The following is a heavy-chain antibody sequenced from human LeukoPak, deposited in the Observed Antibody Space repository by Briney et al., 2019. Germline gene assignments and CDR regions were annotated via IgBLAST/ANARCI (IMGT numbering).Heavy chain of an antibody. D-gene: IGHD2-2*01. V-gene: IGHV3-23*01. CDR2: ISGSGGST. Sequence: GGSLRLSCAASGFTFSSYAMSWVRQAPGKGLEWVSAISGSGGSTYYADSVKGRLTISRDNSKNTLYLQMNSLRAEDTAVYYCAKDPLYCSSTSCYVHYFDYWGQGTLVTVSS. J-gene: IGHJ4*02. CDR3: AKDPLYCSSTSCYVHYFDY. CDR1: GFTFSSYA.